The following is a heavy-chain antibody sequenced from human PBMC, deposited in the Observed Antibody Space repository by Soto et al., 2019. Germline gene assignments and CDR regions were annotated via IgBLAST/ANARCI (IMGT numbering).Heavy chain of an antibody. J-gene: IGHJ4*02. CDR1: GFTLSSDA. CDR3: AKDITIFGVVITVPFDY. V-gene: IGHV3-23*01. Sequence: GGSLRLSFAASGFTLSSDAMSWVLQAPGNLLEWVSAISGSGGSTYYADSVEGRFTISRDNSKNTLYLQMNSLRAEDTAVYYCAKDITIFGVVITVPFDYWGQGTLVTVSS. D-gene: IGHD3-3*01. CDR2: ISGSGGST.